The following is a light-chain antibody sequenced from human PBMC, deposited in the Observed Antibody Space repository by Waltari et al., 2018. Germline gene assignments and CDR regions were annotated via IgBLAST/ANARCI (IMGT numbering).Light chain of an antibody. V-gene: IGKV3-11*01. CDR1: QCVSSY. J-gene: IGKJ4*01. Sequence: PGERATLSCRASQCVSSYLALYQQKSGQAPRLPIYDASNRATGIPARFSGGGSGTDFTLTISSLEPEDFAVYYCQQRSDWLLTFGGGTKVESK. CDR3: QQRSDWLLT. CDR2: DAS.